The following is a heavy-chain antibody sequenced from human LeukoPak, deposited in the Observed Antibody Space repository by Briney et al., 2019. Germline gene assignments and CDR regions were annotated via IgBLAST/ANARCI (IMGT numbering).Heavy chain of an antibody. J-gene: IGHJ4*02. V-gene: IGHV3-7*01. CDR2: IKQDGSEK. CDR3: ARGSAVTANNFDF. CDR1: GFTFSSYW. Sequence: GGSLRLSCAASGFTFSSYWMSWVRQAPGKGLEWVANIKQDGSEKYYVDSVKGRFTISRDNAKNSLYLQMNSLRAEDTAVYYCARGSAVTANNFDFWGQGTLVTVSS. D-gene: IGHD4-11*01.